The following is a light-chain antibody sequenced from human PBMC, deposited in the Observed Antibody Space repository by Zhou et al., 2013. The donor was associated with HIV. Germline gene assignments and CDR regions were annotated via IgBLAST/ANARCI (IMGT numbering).Light chain of an antibody. CDR1: QSISSW. CDR3: QQYGSSPPTYT. Sequence: TQSPSTLSASIGDRVTITCRASQSISSWLAWYQQKPGQAPRLLIYGASSRATGIPDRFSGSGSGTDFTLTISRLEPEDFAVYYCQQYGSSPPTYTFGQGTKLEIK. J-gene: IGKJ2*01. V-gene: IGKV3-20*01. CDR2: GAS.